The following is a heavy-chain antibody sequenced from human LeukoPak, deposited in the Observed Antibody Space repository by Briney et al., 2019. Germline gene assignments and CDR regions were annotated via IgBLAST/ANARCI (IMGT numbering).Heavy chain of an antibody. Sequence: GGSLRLSCAAPGFTFSSFSMNWVRQAPGKGLEWVSYILSSSSTTYYADSVKGRFTISRDNAKNSLYLQMNSLRAEDTAVYYCARGRTGLWGQGTLVTVSS. CDR1: GFTFSSFS. V-gene: IGHV3-48*01. D-gene: IGHD3/OR15-3a*01. CDR2: ILSSSSTT. CDR3: ARGRTGL. J-gene: IGHJ4*02.